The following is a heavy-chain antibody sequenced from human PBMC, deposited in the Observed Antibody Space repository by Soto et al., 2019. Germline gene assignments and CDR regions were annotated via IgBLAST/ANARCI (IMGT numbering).Heavy chain of an antibody. CDR1: GYSFTSYW. V-gene: IGHV5-10-1*01. Sequence: PGESLKISCKGSGYSFTSYWISWVRQMPGKGLEWMGRIDPSDSYTNYSPSFQGHVTISADKSISTAYLQWSSLKASDTAMYYCARRTKYSDLLDGMDVWGQGTMVTVSS. CDR2: IDPSDSYT. J-gene: IGHJ6*02. CDR3: ARRTKYSDLLDGMDV. D-gene: IGHD2-15*01.